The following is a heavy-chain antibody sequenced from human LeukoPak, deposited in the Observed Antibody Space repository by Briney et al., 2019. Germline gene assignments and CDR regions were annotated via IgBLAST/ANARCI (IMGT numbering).Heavy chain of an antibody. CDR3: TTGIRGD. V-gene: IGHV3-15*04. CDR1: GFTFSSYA. CDR2: IASKTDGGAT. D-gene: IGHD3-10*01. J-gene: IGHJ4*02. Sequence: GGSLRLSCAASGFTFSSYAMHWVRQAPGEGLDWVGRIASKTDGGATDYAAPVKGRFTISRGDSKNTLNLQMNSLKTEDTAVYYCTTGIRGDWGQGTLVTVSS.